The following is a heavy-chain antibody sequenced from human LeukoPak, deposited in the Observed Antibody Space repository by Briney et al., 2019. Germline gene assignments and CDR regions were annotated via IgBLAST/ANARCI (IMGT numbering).Heavy chain of an antibody. CDR2: IYPGDSDT. V-gene: IGHV5-51*01. CDR1: GYRFPSYW. D-gene: IGHD1-26*01. J-gene: IGHJ6*03. Sequence: GESLKIPCKGSGYRFPSYWIGWVRQMPGKGLEGMGIIYPGDSDTTYSPSFQGQVTISADKSISTAYLQWSSLKASDTAMYYCARLGGYYYYYMDVWGKGTTVTVSS. CDR3: ARLGGYYYYYMDV.